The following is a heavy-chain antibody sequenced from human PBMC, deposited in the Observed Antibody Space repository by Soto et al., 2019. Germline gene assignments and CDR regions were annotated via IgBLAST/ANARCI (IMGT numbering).Heavy chain of an antibody. V-gene: IGHV3-23*01. CDR2: ISGSGGST. J-gene: IGHJ4*02. CDR3: ATTDIVVVPAAISSFDY. CDR1: GFTFSSYA. Sequence: PGGSLRLSCAASGFTFSSYAMSWVRQAPGKGLEWVSAISGSGGSTYYADSVKGRFTISRDNSKNTLYLQMNSLRAEDTAVYYCATTDIVVVPAAISSFDYWGQGTLVTVSS. D-gene: IGHD2-2*02.